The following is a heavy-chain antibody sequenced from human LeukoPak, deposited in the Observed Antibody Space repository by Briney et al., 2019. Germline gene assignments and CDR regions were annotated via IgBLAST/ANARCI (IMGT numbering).Heavy chain of an antibody. CDR3: ARDHDSSSWYSDY. J-gene: IGHJ4*02. Sequence: KPSETLSLTCTVSGYSISSGYYWGWIRPPPGKGLEWIGSIYHSGSTYYNPSLKSRVTISVDTSKNQFSLKLSSVTAADTAVYYCARDHDSSSWYSDYWGQGTLVTVSS. CDR2: IYHSGST. V-gene: IGHV4-38-2*02. CDR1: GYSISSGYY. D-gene: IGHD6-13*01.